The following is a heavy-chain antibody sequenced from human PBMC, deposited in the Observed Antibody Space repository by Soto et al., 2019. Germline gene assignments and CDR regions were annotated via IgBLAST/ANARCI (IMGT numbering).Heavy chain of an antibody. J-gene: IGHJ4*02. CDR1: VFSFTTNW. Sequence: PLRSLRLSCASSVFSFTTNWMHWGPQSPAKGLVWLSRMNTDGPKRHYEDSVKGRFSIYRDIAKNQVHLQMNSLRVEDSGVYYRAKDNSSRNSIDYWGMGTRITVSS. CDR3: AKDNSSRNSIDY. CDR2: MNTDGPKR. V-gene: IGHV3-74*01. D-gene: IGHD3-3*02.